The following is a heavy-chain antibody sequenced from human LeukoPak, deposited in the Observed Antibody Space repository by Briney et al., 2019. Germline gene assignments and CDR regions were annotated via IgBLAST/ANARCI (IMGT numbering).Heavy chain of an antibody. CDR2: ISYDGSNK. Sequence: GGSLRLSCAASGFTFSSYAMHWVRQAPGKGLEWVAVISYDGSNKYYADSVKGRFTISRDNSKNTLYLQVNSLRAEDTAVYYCATSPSSAWHQFDYWGQGTLVTVSS. CDR1: GFTFSSYA. J-gene: IGHJ4*02. CDR3: ATSPSSAWHQFDY. D-gene: IGHD6-19*01. V-gene: IGHV3-30-3*01.